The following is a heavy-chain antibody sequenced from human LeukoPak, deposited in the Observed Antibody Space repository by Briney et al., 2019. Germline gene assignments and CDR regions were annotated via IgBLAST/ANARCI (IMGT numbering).Heavy chain of an antibody. CDR1: GGSISSSSYY. CDR3: ARHEETGDDSGYYYYMDV. CDR2: IYCSGST. V-gene: IGHV4-39*01. Sequence: KTSGTLSLTCTVSGGSISSSSYYWGWIRQPPGKGLEWIGSIYCSGSTYYNPSLKSRVTISVDTSKNQFSLKLSSVTAADTAVYYCARHEETGDDSGYYYYMDVWGKGTTVTVSS. D-gene: IGHD7-27*01. J-gene: IGHJ6*03.